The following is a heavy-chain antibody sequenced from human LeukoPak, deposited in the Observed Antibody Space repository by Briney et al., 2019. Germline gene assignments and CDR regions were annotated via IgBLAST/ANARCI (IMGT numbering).Heavy chain of an antibody. J-gene: IGHJ4*02. Sequence: GGSLRLSCAASGFTFSSYGMHWVRQAPGKGLEWVAVIWYDGSNKYYADSVKGRFTISRDNSRNTLYLQMNSLRAEDTAVYYCARGDYYGSRGDYWGQGTLVTVSS. CDR3: ARGDYYGSRGDY. CDR2: IWYDGSNK. D-gene: IGHD3-10*01. V-gene: IGHV3-33*01. CDR1: GFTFSSYG.